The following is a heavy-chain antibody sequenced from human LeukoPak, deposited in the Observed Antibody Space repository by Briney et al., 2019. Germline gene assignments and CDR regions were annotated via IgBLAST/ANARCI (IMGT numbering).Heavy chain of an antibody. CDR2: ISAYNGNT. CDR3: ARDEYYYDSSGYSDLFDY. V-gene: IGHV1-18*01. CDR1: GYTFTSYG. Sequence: ASVKVSCKASGYTFTSYGISWVRQAPGQGLEWMGWISAYNGNTNYAQKLQGRVTMTTDTSTSTAYMELRSLRSDDTAVYYCARDEYYYDSSGYSDLFDYWGQGTLVTVSS. J-gene: IGHJ4*02. D-gene: IGHD3-22*01.